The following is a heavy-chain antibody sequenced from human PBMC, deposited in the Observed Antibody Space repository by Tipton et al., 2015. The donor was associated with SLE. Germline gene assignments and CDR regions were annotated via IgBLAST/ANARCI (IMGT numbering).Heavy chain of an antibody. CDR1: GGSISSSSYY. V-gene: IGHV4-39*07. CDR3: ARAGGQWLVLG. D-gene: IGHD6-19*01. J-gene: IGHJ4*02. CDR2: IYHSGST. Sequence: LRLSCTVSGGSISSSSYYWGWIRQPPGKGLEWIGEIYHSGSTNYNPSLKSRVTISVDTSKNQFSLKLSSVTAADTALYYCARAGGQWLVLGWGQGTLVTVSS.